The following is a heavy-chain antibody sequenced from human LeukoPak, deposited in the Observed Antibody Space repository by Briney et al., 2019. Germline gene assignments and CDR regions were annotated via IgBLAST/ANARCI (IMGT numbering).Heavy chain of an antibody. CDR2: IHYSGST. CDR1: GGPNY. CDR3: AKHSNWNAGVDWFDP. J-gene: IGHJ5*02. D-gene: IGHD1-20*01. Sequence: LETLSLTCTVSGGPNYWSWIRQPPGKGLEWIAYIHYSGSTNYNPSLKSRVTISIDTSKNQFSLKLNSVTAADTAVYYCAKHSNWNAGVDWFDPWGQGTLVTVSS. V-gene: IGHV4-59*08.